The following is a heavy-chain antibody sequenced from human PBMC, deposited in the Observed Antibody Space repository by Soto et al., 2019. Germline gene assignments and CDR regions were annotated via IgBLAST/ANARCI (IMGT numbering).Heavy chain of an antibody. CDR1: GGTFSSYA. V-gene: IGHV1-69*06. J-gene: IGHJ6*02. Sequence: GASVKVSCKASGGTFSSYAISWVRQAPGQGLEWMGGIIPIFGTANYAQKFQGRVTITADKSTSTAYMELSSLRSEDTAVYYCARDQVVPAAFYYYGMDVWGQGTTVTVSS. D-gene: IGHD2-2*01. CDR3: ARDQVVPAAFYYYGMDV. CDR2: IIPIFGTA.